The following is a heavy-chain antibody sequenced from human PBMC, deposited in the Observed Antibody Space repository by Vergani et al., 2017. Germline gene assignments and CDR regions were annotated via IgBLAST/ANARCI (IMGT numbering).Heavy chain of an antibody. CDR2: ISYDGSNK. J-gene: IGHJ4*02. CDR1: GFTFSSYA. CDR3: AKGWRIAAAGYFDY. D-gene: IGHD6-13*01. V-gene: IGHV3-30*18. Sequence: VQLLESGGGLVQPGGSLRLSCAASGFTFSSYAMSWVRQAPGKGLEWVAVISYDGSNKYYADSVKGRFTISRDNSKNTLYLQMNSLRAEDTAVYYCAKGWRIAAAGYFDYWGQGTLVTVSS.